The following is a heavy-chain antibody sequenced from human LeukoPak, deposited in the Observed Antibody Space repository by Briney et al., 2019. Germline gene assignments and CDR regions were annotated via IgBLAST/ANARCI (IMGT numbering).Heavy chain of an antibody. J-gene: IGHJ4*02. CDR2: IYYSGST. Sequence: SETLSLTCTVSGGSISTSSYYWGWIRQPPGKGLEWIGSIYYSGSTYYNPSLKSRVTISVDTSKNQFSLKLSSVTAADTAVYYCASDTYYYGSGGGWGQGTLVTVSS. CDR1: GGSISTSSYY. D-gene: IGHD3-10*01. CDR3: ASDTYYYGSGGG. V-gene: IGHV4-39*07.